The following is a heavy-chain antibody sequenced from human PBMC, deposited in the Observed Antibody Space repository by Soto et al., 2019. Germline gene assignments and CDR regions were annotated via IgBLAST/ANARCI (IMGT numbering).Heavy chain of an antibody. CDR2: IIPILNTT. J-gene: IGHJ5*02. D-gene: IGHD4-17*01. CDR1: GGTFSSYA. CDR3: ETVPTVFALRYNWFDP. Sequence: QVQQVQSGAEVKKPGSSVKVSCKASGGTFSSYAITWVRQAPGQGLEWMGGIIPILNTTNYAQKFQGRVTITADESTSTAYMELSSLRAQDTAVYYCETVPTVFALRYNWFDPWGQGTLVTVSS. V-gene: IGHV1-69*01.